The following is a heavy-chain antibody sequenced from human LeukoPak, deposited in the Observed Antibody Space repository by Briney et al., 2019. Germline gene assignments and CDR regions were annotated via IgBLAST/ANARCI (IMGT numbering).Heavy chain of an antibody. Sequence: GGSLRLSCAASGFTFSSYAMSWVRQAPGKGLEWVSAISGSGGSTYYADSVKGRFTISRDNSKNALYLQMNSLRAEDTAVYYCAKVRQISGAVWDAFDIWGPGTMVTVSS. V-gene: IGHV3-23*01. CDR2: ISGSGGST. CDR1: GFTFSSYA. D-gene: IGHD3-3*01. J-gene: IGHJ3*02. CDR3: AKVRQISGAVWDAFDI.